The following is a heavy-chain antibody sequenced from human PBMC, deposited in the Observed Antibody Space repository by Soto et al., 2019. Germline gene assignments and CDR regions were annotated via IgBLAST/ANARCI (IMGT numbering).Heavy chain of an antibody. CDR3: AKDRVSEHTSGWPQGH. D-gene: IGHD6-19*01. CDR2: ISNDGTNT. V-gene: IGHV3-30*18. CDR1: GFTFSGYG. Sequence: QVQLVESGGGVVQPGRSLRLSCAASGFTFSGYGMHWVRQAPVKGLEWVAVISNDGTNTYYVDSVKGRFTISRDNSKNTLELQMKRLRAEDTAVYYWAKDRVSEHTSGWPQGHWGQGTLVTVSS. J-gene: IGHJ4*02.